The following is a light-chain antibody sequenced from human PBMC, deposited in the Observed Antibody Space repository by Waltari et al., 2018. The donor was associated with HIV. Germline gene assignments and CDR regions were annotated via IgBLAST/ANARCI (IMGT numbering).Light chain of an antibody. CDR3: QAWDSSSVL. Sequence: ELTQPPSVSVSRGQTASITCSGDYLGDKYASWYQQKPGQSPVLVIYQDDKRPSGIPERFSGSNSGNTATLTIPGTQAMEEADYDCQAWDSSSVLFGGGTKLTVL. V-gene: IGLV3-1*01. J-gene: IGLJ2*01. CDR2: QDD. CDR1: YLGDKY.